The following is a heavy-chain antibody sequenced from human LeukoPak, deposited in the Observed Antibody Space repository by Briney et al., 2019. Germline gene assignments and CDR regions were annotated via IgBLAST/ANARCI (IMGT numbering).Heavy chain of an antibody. V-gene: IGHV4-34*01. Sequence: LRLSCAASGFTFSRFSTNCVRQPPGKGLEWIGEINHSGSTNYNTSPTSRVTLSVDTSQNQFSLELSCVSCADTAVYYCARLSRRRARITMVRGALDYWGQGTLVTVSS. CDR1: GFTFSRFS. CDR2: INHSGST. D-gene: IGHD3-10*01. CDR3: ARLSRRRARITMVRGALDY. J-gene: IGHJ4*02.